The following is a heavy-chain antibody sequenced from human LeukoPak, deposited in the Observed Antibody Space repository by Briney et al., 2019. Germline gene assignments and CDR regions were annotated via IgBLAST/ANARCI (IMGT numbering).Heavy chain of an antibody. V-gene: IGHV3-21*01. CDR2: ISSSSSYI. J-gene: IGHJ4*02. Sequence: GRSLRLSCAASGCTFSSYSMNWVRQAPGKGLEWVSSISSSSSYIYYADSVKGRFTISRDNAKNSMYLQMNSLRAEDTAVYYCARDYYDSSCYDYWGQGTLVTVSS. CDR3: ARDYYDSSCYDY. CDR1: GCTFSSYS. D-gene: IGHD3-22*01.